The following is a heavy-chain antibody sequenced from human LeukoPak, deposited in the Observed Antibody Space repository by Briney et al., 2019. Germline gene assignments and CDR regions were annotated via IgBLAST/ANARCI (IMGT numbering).Heavy chain of an antibody. J-gene: IGHJ4*02. CDR2: ISFDGTNK. CDR1: GFTFSNYA. CDR3: ARDMYDNGWSSFDY. D-gene: IGHD3-10*01. V-gene: IGHV3-30-3*01. Sequence: RSLRLSCAASGFTFSNYAMHWVCQAPGKGLEWVAVISFDGTNKYYANSVQGRFTISRDNSKNTLYLQMNSLRAEDTALYYCARDMYDNGWSSFDYWGQGTLVTVSS.